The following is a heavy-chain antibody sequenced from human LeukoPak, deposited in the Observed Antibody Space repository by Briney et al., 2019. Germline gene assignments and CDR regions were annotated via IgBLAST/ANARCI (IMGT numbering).Heavy chain of an antibody. CDR2: IYYSGNT. D-gene: IGHD3-22*01. CDR1: GGSISNYY. V-gene: IGHV4-59*01. Sequence: SETLSLTCAVSGGSISNYYWSWIRQPPGKGLEWIGYIYYSGNTNYNLSLKSRVTISVDTSKNQFSLKLSSVTAADTAVYYCARDIGGYSGSFDYWGQGTLVTVSS. CDR3: ARDIGGYSGSFDY. J-gene: IGHJ4*02.